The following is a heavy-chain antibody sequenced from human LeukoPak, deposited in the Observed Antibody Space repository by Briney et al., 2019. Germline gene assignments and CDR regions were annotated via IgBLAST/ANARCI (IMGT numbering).Heavy chain of an antibody. CDR3: AKGKVRFLEWPTDAFDI. D-gene: IGHD3-3*01. CDR2: IRYDGSNK. CDR1: GFTFSSYG. V-gene: IGHV3-30*02. Sequence: PGGSLRLSCAASGFTFSSYGMHWVRQAPGKGLEWVAFIRYDGSNKYYADSVKGRFTISRDNSKNTLYLQMNSLRAEDTAVYYCAKGKVRFLEWPTDAFDIWDQGTMVTVSS. J-gene: IGHJ3*02.